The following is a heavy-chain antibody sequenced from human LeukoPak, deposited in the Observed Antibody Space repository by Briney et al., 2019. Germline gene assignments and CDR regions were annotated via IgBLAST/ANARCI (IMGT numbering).Heavy chain of an antibody. J-gene: IGHJ4*02. CDR1: GYTFTGYY. Sequence: PGASVKVSCKASGYTFTGYYMHWVRQAPGQGLEWMGRINPNSGGTNYAQKLQGRVTMTTDTSTSTAYMELRSLRSDDTAVYYCARGIYYDSSGYYYWGQGTLVTVSS. CDR2: INPNSGGT. CDR3: ARGIYYDSSGYYY. V-gene: IGHV1-2*06. D-gene: IGHD3-22*01.